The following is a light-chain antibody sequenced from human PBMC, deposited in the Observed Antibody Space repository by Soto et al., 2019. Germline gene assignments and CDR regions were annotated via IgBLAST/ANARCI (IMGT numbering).Light chain of an antibody. CDR1: SSDVGSYNL. J-gene: IGLJ1*01. V-gene: IGLV2-23*01. Sequence: QSALTQPASVSGSPGQSITISCTGTSSDVGSYNLVSWYQQHPGKAPKLMIYEGSKRPSGVSNRFSGSKSGNTASLTISGFHAEDEADYYCCSYAGSSTYVFGTGTKVTVL. CDR2: EGS. CDR3: CSYAGSSTYV.